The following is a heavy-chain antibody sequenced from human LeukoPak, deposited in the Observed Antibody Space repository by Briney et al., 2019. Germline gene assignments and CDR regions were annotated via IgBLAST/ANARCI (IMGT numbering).Heavy chain of an antibody. D-gene: IGHD2-15*01. CDR3: ARDPGHCSGGGCYWTNDAFDI. J-gene: IGHJ3*02. CDR2: ISSSSIYI. CDR1: GFTFSSYN. V-gene: IGHV3-21*01. Sequence: PGGSLRLSCSASGFTFSSYNMNWVRQAPGKGLEWVSSISSSSIYIYYADSVKGRFTISRDYAENSLYLQMNSLRAEDTAVYYCARDPGHCSGGGCYWTNDAFDIWGQGTMVTVSS.